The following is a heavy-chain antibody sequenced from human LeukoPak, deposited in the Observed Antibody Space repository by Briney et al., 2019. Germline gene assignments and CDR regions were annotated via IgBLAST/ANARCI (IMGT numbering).Heavy chain of an antibody. CDR1: GFTFDDYT. Sequence: PGGSLRLSCAASGFTFDDYTMHWVSQAPGKGLEWVSNFYSDALDGITNYADSVKDRFTISRDNSQNTLYLQMNSLRVEDTATYYCAREIGGGHHYFEHWGQGTVVTVSS. D-gene: IGHD1-26*01. J-gene: IGHJ4*02. CDR2: FYSDALDGIT. V-gene: IGHV3-20*04. CDR3: AREIGGGHHYFEH.